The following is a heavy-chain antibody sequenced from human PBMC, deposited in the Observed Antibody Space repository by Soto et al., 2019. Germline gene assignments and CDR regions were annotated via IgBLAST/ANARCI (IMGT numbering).Heavy chain of an antibody. CDR2: IYHSGST. V-gene: IGHV4-59*12. CDR1: GGSIRSYY. Sequence: SETLSLTCTVSGGSIRSYYWSWIRQPPGKGLEWIGYIYHSGSTYYNPSLKSRVTISVDRSKNQFSLKLSSVTAADTAVYYCARVPDRWGQGTLVTVSS. D-gene: IGHD2-2*01. CDR3: ARVPDR. J-gene: IGHJ5*02.